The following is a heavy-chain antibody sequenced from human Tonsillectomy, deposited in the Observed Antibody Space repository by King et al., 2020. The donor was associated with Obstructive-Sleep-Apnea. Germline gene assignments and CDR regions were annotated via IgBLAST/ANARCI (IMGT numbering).Heavy chain of an antibody. Sequence: QLVQSGAEVKKPGASVKVSCKASGYTFTNYDINWVRQATGQGLEWMGWMNPNSDNTGYAQKFQGRVTMTRNTSISTAYKELNSLTSEDTAVYYCARGTRTFDYWGQGTLVTVSS. J-gene: IGHJ4*02. CDR2: MNPNSDNT. CDR3: ARGTRTFDY. CDR1: GYTFTNYD. V-gene: IGHV1-8*01.